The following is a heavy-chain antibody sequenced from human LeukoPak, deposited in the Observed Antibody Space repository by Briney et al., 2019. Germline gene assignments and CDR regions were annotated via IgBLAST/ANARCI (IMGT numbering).Heavy chain of an antibody. CDR3: AKGESSGWYVISPFDY. J-gene: IGHJ4*02. CDR2: ISGCGGST. D-gene: IGHD6-19*01. Sequence: PGGSLRLSCAASGFTFSSYAMSWVRQAPGKGLEWVSAISGCGGSTYYADSVKGRFTISRDNSKNTLYLQMNSLRAEDTAVYYCAKGESSGWYVISPFDYWGQGTLVTVSS. V-gene: IGHV3-23*01. CDR1: GFTFSSYA.